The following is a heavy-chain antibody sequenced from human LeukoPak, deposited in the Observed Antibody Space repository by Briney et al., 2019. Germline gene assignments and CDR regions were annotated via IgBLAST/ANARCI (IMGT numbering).Heavy chain of an antibody. CDR1: GGTFSSYA. D-gene: IGHD2-2*02. Sequence: SVKVSCKXSGGTFSSYAISWVRQAPGQGLEWVGGIIPIFGTANYSQKFQGRVTITADESTSTAYMELSSLRSEDTAVYYCARVVGYCSSTSCFTYYYYYMDVWGKGTTVTVSS. V-gene: IGHV1-69*13. CDR3: ARVVGYCSSTSCFTYYYYYMDV. CDR2: IIPIFGTA. J-gene: IGHJ6*03.